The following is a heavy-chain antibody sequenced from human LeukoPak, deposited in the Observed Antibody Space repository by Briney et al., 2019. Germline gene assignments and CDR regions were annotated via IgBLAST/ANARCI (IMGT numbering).Heavy chain of an antibody. Sequence: SGGSLRLSCAASGFTFSSYAMSWVRQAPGKGLEWASAISGSGGSTYYADSVKGRFTISRDNSKNTLYLQMNSLRAEDTAVYYCGLNGYGYGDYWGQGTLVTVSS. J-gene: IGHJ4*02. CDR2: ISGSGGST. CDR1: GFTFSSYA. D-gene: IGHD5-18*01. CDR3: GLNGYGYGDY. V-gene: IGHV3-23*01.